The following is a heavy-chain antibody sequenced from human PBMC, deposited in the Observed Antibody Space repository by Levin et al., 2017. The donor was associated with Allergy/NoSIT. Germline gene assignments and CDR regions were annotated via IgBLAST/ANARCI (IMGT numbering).Heavy chain of an antibody. D-gene: IGHD2-2*01. V-gene: IGHV4-34*01. Sequence: SETLSLTCAVYGGSFSGYYWSWIRQPPGKGLEWIGEINHSGSTNYNPSLKSRVTISVDTSKNQFFLKLSSVTAADTAVYYCARGVVVVPAATEPHWFDPWGQGTLVTVSS. CDR2: INHSGST. J-gene: IGHJ5*02. CDR1: GGSFSGYY. CDR3: ARGVVVVPAATEPHWFDP.